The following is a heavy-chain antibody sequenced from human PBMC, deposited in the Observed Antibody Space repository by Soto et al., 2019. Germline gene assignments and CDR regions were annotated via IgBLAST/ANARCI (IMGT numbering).Heavy chain of an antibody. Sequence: EVQLVESGGGLAEPGGSLTLSCTASGFSLSNAWLDWVRKAPGKGLEWVGGIKRKIDGETKDYAAPVKGRFTISRDDSRNTLYLQMNSLKTEDTAVYYCTADLPLSSGCNSDYCGQGALVTVSS. CDR2: IKRKIDGETK. J-gene: IGHJ4*02. V-gene: IGHV3-15*07. D-gene: IGHD3-22*01. CDR1: GFSLSNAW. CDR3: TADLPLSSGCNSDY.